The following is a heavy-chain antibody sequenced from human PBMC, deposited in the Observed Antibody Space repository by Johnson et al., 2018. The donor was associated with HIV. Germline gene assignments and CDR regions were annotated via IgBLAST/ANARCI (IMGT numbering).Heavy chain of an antibody. Sequence: MQLVESGGGLVQPGGSLRLSCAASGFSFSSYWMSWVRQAPGKGLAWVANINRDGSEKYHVDSVTGRFTISQDNTNNSLYLQMNSLRAEDMDVYYCARGRDATGDGGAFDIWGQGIMVTISS. CDR3: ARGRDATGDGGAFDI. D-gene: IGHD7-27*01. CDR1: GFSFSSYW. CDR2: INRDGSEK. V-gene: IGHV3-7*05. J-gene: IGHJ3*02.